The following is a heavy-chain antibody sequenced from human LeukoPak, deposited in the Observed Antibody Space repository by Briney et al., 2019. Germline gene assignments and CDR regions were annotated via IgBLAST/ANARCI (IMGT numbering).Heavy chain of an antibody. V-gene: IGHV4-39*01. J-gene: IGHJ4*02. CDR1: AGSLNSGNYY. Sequence: PSETLSLTCTVSAGSLNSGNYYWGWIRQPPGKGLEWIGSIHYSGNTYYNPSLKSRVTISVDTSKNQFSLKLSSVTAADRAVYYCAKHEGSYYDKSGYTFDYWGQGTLVTVSS. CDR3: AKHEGSYYDKSGYTFDY. D-gene: IGHD3-22*01. CDR2: IHYSGNT.